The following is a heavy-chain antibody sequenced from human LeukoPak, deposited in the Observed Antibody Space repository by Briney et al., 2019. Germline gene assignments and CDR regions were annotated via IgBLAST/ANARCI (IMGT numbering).Heavy chain of an antibody. Sequence: ASVKVSCKASGYTFTSYDINWVRQATGQGLEWMGWMNPNSGNTGYAQKFQGRVTMTRNTSISTAYMELSSLRSEDTAVYYSARGRITFGGVIVIQYFDYWGQGTLVTVSS. CDR1: GYTFTSYD. CDR2: MNPNSGNT. D-gene: IGHD3-16*02. J-gene: IGHJ4*02. V-gene: IGHV1-8*01. CDR3: ARGRITFGGVIVIQYFDY.